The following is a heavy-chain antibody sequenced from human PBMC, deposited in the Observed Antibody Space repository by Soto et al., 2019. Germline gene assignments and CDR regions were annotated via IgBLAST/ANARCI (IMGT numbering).Heavy chain of an antibody. D-gene: IGHD3-10*01. J-gene: IGHJ4*02. Sequence: GESLEISCKGSGYSFTRYWIGRVRQMPGKGLEWMGITYPGDSDTRYSPSFRGQVTVSVDKSISTAYLQWSSLKASDTAMYYCTRHESVYGSGSYYVDYWGQGTLVTVSS. CDR1: GYSFTRYW. CDR3: TRHESVYGSGSYYVDY. CDR2: TYPGDSDT. V-gene: IGHV5-51*01.